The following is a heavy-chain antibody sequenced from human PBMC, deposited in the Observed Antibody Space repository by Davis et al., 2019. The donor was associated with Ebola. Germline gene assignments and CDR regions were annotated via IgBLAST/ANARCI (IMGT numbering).Heavy chain of an antibody. CDR2: ISSSSNYI. D-gene: IGHD2-8*02. V-gene: IGHV3-21*01. CDR1: GFTFSSNS. CDR3: ARDFDILVGDAFDL. Sequence: PGGSLRLSCAASGFTFSSNSMNWVRQAPGKGLEWVSFISSSSNYIYYADSVKGRFTVSRDNAKNSLYLQMNSLTTEDAAVYYCARDFDILVGDAFDLWGQGTMVTVSS. J-gene: IGHJ3*01.